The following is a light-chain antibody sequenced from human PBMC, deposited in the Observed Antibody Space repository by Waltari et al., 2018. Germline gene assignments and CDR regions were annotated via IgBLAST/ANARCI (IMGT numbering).Light chain of an antibody. J-gene: IGLJ2*01. CDR1: NTEAKS. CDR2: DDS. CDR3: QVWDSSGDLLVI. V-gene: IGLV3-21*02. Sequence: VLTQPHSVSVAPGQTARITCGGDNTEAKSDHWYQQKPGQAPVGVVFDDSDRPAGIPERFSGANSGNTATLTISRVEGGDEADYFCQVWDSSGDLLVIFGGGTKLTVL.